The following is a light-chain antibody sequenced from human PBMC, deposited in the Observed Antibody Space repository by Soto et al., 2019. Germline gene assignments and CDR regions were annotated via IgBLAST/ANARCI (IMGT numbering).Light chain of an antibody. CDR1: SSNIGAHYD. V-gene: IGLV1-40*01. CDR3: QSYDNSLSVYV. CDR2: GNS. J-gene: IGLJ1*01. Sequence: SVLTQPPSVFGAPGQRVTISCTGSSSNIGAHYDVHWYQQLPGTAPKLLIYGNSNRPSGVPDRFSGSKSGTSASLAITGLQAEDEADYYCQSYDNSLSVYVFGTGTKGTVL.